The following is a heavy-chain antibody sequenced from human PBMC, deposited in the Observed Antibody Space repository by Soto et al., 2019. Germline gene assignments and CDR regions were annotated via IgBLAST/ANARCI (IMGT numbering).Heavy chain of an antibody. D-gene: IGHD3-3*01. J-gene: IGHJ4*02. Sequence: EVQLVESGGGLVQPGGSLRLSCAASGFTFSSNWMHWVRQAPGKGLVWVSRINSDGSSTTYADSVKGRFTISRDNAKNTLYLHMNSLRAEDTAVYYCAQSQGWWELYRYWGQGTLVTVSS. V-gene: IGHV3-74*01. CDR2: INSDGSST. CDR1: GFTFSSNW. CDR3: AQSQGWWELYRY.